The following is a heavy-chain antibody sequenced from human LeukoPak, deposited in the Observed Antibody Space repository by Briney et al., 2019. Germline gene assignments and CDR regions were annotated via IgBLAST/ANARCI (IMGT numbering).Heavy chain of an antibody. CDR1: GGTFSSYA. CDR3: AFSYYYDSSGYQYYFDY. CDR2: IIPIFGTA. V-gene: IGHV1-69*01. Sequence: SVKVSCKASGGTFSSYAISWVRQAPGQGLEWMGGIIPIFGTANYAQKLQGRVTITADESTSTAYMELSSLRSEDTAVYYCAFSYYYDSSGYQYYFDYWGQGTLVTVSS. J-gene: IGHJ4*02. D-gene: IGHD3-22*01.